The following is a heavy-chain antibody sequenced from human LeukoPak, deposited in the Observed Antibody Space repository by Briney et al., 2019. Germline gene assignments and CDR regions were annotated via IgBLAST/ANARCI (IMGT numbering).Heavy chain of an antibody. CDR3: ARDLRDQAHYYDSSGYWVDWFDP. V-gene: IGHV4-4*07. J-gene: IGHJ5*02. CDR1: GGSISSYY. Sequence: PSETLSLTCTVSGGSISSYYWSWIRQPAGKGLEWIGRIYTSGSTNYNPSLKSRVTMSVDTSKNQFSLKLSSVTAADTAVYYCARDLRDQAHYYDSSGYWVDWFDPWGQGTLVTVSS. CDR2: IYTSGST. D-gene: IGHD3-22*01.